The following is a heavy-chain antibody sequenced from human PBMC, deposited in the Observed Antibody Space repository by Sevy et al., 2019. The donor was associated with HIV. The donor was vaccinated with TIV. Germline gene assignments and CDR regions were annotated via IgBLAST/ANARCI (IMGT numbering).Heavy chain of an antibody. Sequence: GGSLRLSCAASGFTFSNYWMHWVRQAPGKGLVWVSRIKTDGSITNYANSVQGRFTISRDNTKNTLYLQMNSLRAGDTAVYYCARIGYSNTWYVDYWGQGILVTVSS. CDR3: ARIGYSNTWYVDY. D-gene: IGHD6-13*01. CDR1: GFTFSNYW. J-gene: IGHJ4*02. CDR2: IKTDGSIT. V-gene: IGHV3-74*01.